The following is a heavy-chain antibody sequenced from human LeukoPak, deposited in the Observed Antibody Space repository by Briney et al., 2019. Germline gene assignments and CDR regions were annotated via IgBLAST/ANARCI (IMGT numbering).Heavy chain of an antibody. D-gene: IGHD3-10*01. CDR2: IKEDGSEI. Sequence: GGSLALPCAASVFNFSTYWMTWVRQVPGKGLEWVANIKEDGSEIYYVDAVKGRFSISRDDAKTSLYLQMDNLSVADTAVYYCVTDQTGRHPYFFDYWGQGTLVSVSS. CDR3: VTDQTGRHPYFFDY. CDR1: VFNFSTYW. V-gene: IGHV3-7*01. J-gene: IGHJ4*02.